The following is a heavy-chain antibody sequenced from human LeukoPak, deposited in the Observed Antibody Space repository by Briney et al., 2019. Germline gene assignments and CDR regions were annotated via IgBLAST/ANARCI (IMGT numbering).Heavy chain of an antibody. CDR1: GSTFTSYS. Sequence: PGGPLRPSFAASGSTFTSYSMNWVRPAPGKGLEWVSTISGGGGSTYYADSVKGRFTTSRDNSKNTLYLLVNSLRAEDTALYYCAKGGKWGVKPFDYRGQGTLVTVSS. CDR2: ISGGGGST. D-gene: IGHD1-26*01. CDR3: AKGGKWGVKPFDY. J-gene: IGHJ4*02. V-gene: IGHV3-23*01.